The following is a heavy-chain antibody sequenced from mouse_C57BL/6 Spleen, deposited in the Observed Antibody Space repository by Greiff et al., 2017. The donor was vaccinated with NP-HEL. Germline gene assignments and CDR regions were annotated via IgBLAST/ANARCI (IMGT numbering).Heavy chain of an antibody. D-gene: IGHD3-1*01. CDR2: IDPSDSYT. J-gene: IGHJ4*01. Sequence: VQLQQSGAELVMPGASVKLSCKASGYTFTSYWMHWVKQRPGQGLEWIGEIDPSDSYTNYNQKFKGKSTLTVDKSSSTAYMQLSSLTSEDSAVYFCARRAHYYAMDYWGQGTSVTVSS. V-gene: IGHV1-69*01. CDR1: GYTFTSYW. CDR3: ARRAHYYAMDY.